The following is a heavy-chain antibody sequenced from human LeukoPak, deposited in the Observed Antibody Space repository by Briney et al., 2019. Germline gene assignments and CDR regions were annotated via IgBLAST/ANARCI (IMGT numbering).Heavy chain of an antibody. CDR3: ASLGGNYMDV. Sequence: GGSLRLSCAASGFTFSNYGMHWVRQAPGKGLEWVAAISYDGSKKYYADSVKGRFTISRDNSKNTLYLQMNSLRAEDTAVYYCASLGGNYMDVWGKGTTVAVSS. CDR1: GFTFSNYG. J-gene: IGHJ6*03. V-gene: IGHV3-30*03. D-gene: IGHD3-16*01. CDR2: ISYDGSKK.